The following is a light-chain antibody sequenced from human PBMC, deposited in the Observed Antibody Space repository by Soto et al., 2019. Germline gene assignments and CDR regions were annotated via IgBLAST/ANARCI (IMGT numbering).Light chain of an antibody. Sequence: DIVMTQSPDSLAVSLGERATINCKYSQSVLYSSNNKNYLAWYQQKPGQPPKLLIYWASTRESGVPDRFSGSGAGTEFTPTISSLQAEDVAVYYCQQYYSTPFAFGPGTKVDIK. V-gene: IGKV4-1*01. CDR1: QSVLYSSNNKNY. CDR3: QQYYSTPFA. J-gene: IGKJ3*01. CDR2: WAS.